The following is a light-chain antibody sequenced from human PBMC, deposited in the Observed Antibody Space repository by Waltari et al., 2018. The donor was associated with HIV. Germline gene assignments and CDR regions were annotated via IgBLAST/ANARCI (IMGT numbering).Light chain of an antibody. CDR2: DVT. CDR3: EAYTSTSVWV. J-gene: IGLJ3*02. Sequence: QSALTQPASVSGSPGQSITISCTGSSSDVGGYNFVSWYQQHPGKAPRVLIYDVTTRPSVVSDRFSGARSGDTASLTISGLQPEDEADYYCEAYTSTSVWVFGGGTRLTVL. CDR1: SSDVGGYNF. V-gene: IGLV2-14*03.